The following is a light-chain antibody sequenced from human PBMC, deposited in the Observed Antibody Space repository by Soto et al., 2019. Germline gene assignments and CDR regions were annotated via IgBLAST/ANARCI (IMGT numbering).Light chain of an antibody. CDR3: SSYAGSLYV. Sequence: QSALTQTPSASGSPGQSVTISCTGTSSDVGGYNYVSWYQQHPGKAPKLMIYEVSKRPSGVPDRFSGSKSGNTASLTVSGLQAEDEADYYCSSYAGSLYVFGTGTKLIVL. CDR1: SSDVGGYNY. CDR2: EVS. J-gene: IGLJ1*01. V-gene: IGLV2-8*01.